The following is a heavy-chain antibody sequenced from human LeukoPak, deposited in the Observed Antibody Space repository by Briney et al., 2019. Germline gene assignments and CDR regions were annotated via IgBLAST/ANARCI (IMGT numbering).Heavy chain of an antibody. CDR2: IYTSGST. V-gene: IGHV4-4*07. CDR1: GGSISSYY. CDR3: ARETYYYASSGYYYWYFDL. J-gene: IGHJ2*01. Sequence: SETLSLTCTVSGGSISSYYWSWIRQPAGKGLEWIGRIYTSGSTKYNPSLKSRVTISVETSKNQFSLKLSSVTAADTAVYYCARETYYYASSGYYYWYFDLWGRGTLVTVSS. D-gene: IGHD3-22*01.